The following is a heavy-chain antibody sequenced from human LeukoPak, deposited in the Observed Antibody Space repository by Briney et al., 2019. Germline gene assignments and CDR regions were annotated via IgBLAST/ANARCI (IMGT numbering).Heavy chain of an antibody. Sequence: VASVKVSCKASGYTFTSYDINWVRQATGQGLEWMGWMNPNSGNTGYAQKFQGRVTMTRNTSISTAYMELSSLRSEDTAVYYCAIGWDYYYGMDVWGQGTTVTVSS. J-gene: IGHJ6*02. CDR3: AIGWDYYYGMDV. V-gene: IGHV1-8*01. CDR2: MNPNSGNT. CDR1: GYTFTSYD.